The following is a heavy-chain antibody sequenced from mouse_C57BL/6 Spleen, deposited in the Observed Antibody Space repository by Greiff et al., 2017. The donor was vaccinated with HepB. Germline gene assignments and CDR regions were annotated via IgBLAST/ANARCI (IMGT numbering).Heavy chain of an antibody. CDR3: ARDGSNSHFDY. Sequence: EVQLVESGGGLVKPGGSLKLSCAASGFTFSSYAMSWVRQTPEKRLEWVATISDGGSYTYYPDNVKGRFTISRDNAKNNLYLQMSHLKSEDTAMYYCARDGSNSHFDYWGQGTTLTVSS. CDR2: ISDGGSYT. V-gene: IGHV5-4*01. J-gene: IGHJ2*01. CDR1: GFTFSSYA. D-gene: IGHD2-5*01.